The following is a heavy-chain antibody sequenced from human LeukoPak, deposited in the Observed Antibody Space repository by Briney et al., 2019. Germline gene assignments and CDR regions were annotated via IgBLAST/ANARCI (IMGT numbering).Heavy chain of an antibody. V-gene: IGHV1-18*01. CDR1: GCTFTNYG. CDR2: ISAYNGNT. CDR3: ARDGAKDCSGGSCLFDP. Sequence: ASVKVSCKASGCTFTNYGFSWVRQAPGQGLEWMGWISAYNGNTNYAQKFQGRVTMTTDTSTSTAYMELRSLRSDDTAVYYCARDGAKDCSGGSCLFDPWGQGTLVTVSS. D-gene: IGHD2-15*01. J-gene: IGHJ5*02.